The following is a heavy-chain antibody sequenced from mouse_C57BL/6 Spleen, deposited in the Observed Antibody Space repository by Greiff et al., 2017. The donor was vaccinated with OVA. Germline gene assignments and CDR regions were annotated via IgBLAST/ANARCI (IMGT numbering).Heavy chain of an antibody. D-gene: IGHD1-3*01. CDR1: GFTFTDYY. J-gene: IGHJ4*01. CDR3: ARYIPLTSYYAMDY. V-gene: IGHV7-3*01. Sequence: EVQLVESGGGLVQPGGSLSLSCAASGFTFTDYYMSWVRQPPGKALEWLGFIRNNANGYTTEYSASVKGRFTISGDNSQSILYLQMNALRAEDSATYYCARYIPLTSYYAMDYWGQGTSVTVSS. CDR2: IRNNANGYTT.